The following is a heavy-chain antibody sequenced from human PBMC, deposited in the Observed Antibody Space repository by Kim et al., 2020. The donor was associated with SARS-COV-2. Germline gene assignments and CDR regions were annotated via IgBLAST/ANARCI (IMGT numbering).Heavy chain of an antibody. Sequence: GGSLRLSCAASGFTFSSYAMSWVRQAPGMGLEWVSAISGSGGSTYYADSVKGRFTISRDKSKNTLHLQMNSLRAEDTAVYYCARGTDYYGMDVWGQGTTVTVSS. CDR1: GFTFSSYA. V-gene: IGHV3-23*01. J-gene: IGHJ6*02. D-gene: IGHD1-1*01. CDR2: ISGSGGST. CDR3: ARGTDYYGMDV.